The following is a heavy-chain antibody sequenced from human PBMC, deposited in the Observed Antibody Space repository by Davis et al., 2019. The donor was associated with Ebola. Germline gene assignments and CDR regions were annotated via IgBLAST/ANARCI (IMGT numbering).Heavy chain of an antibody. D-gene: IGHD6-19*01. CDR3: ARAVTGKEDLDY. Sequence: PGGSLRLSCATSGFHFSNYAMHWVRQPPDKGLEWVAVASHDGTTTYYEDSVKGRFTISRDNSKNTLYLQLNRLRTEDTAVYFCARAVTGKEDLDYWGQGTLVTVSS. CDR2: ASHDGTTT. J-gene: IGHJ4*02. CDR1: GFHFSNYA. V-gene: IGHV3-30*04.